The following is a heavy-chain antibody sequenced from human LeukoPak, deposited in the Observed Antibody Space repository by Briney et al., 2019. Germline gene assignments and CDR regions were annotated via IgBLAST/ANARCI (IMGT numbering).Heavy chain of an antibody. J-gene: IGHJ4*02. CDR3: TAVDFDY. D-gene: IGHD4-23*01. V-gene: IGHV3-15*01. Sequence: GGSLRLSCAASVFTFSNAWMTWVRQAPGKGLEWVGRIKSKTEGGTTDYAAPVKGRFIISRDDSENTLYLQMDSLKTEDTAVYYCTAVDFDYWGQGTLVTVSS. CDR1: VFTFSNAW. CDR2: IKSKTEGGTT.